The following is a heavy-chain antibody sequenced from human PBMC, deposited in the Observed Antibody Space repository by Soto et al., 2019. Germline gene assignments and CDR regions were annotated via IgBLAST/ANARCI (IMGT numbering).Heavy chain of an antibody. J-gene: IGHJ4*02. CDR3: ARDLSGGFDD. V-gene: IGHV3-74*01. CDR2: INGDGSTT. Sequence: EVQLVESGGVLVQPGGSLRLSCVASGFTFSNYIMHWVRQTPGKGLVWVSRINGDGSTTIYADSVKGRFTISRDNAKNTLYLQMQSLRGEDTAVYYCARDLSGGFDDWGQGTLVTVSS. D-gene: IGHD3-16*01. CDR1: GFTFSNYI.